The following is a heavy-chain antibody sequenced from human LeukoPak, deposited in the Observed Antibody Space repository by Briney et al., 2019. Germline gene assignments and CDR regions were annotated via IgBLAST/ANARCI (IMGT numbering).Heavy chain of an antibody. V-gene: IGHV4-34*01. CDR2: INHSGST. J-gene: IGHJ3*02. CDR1: SGSFSGYY. Sequence: PSETLSLTCAVYSGSFSGYYWSWIRQPPGKGLEWIGEINHSGSTNYNPSLKSRVTISVDTSKNQFSLKLSSVTAADTAVYYCARALSGWSGYAFDIWGQGTMVTVSS. CDR3: ARALSGWSGYAFDI. D-gene: IGHD3-3*01.